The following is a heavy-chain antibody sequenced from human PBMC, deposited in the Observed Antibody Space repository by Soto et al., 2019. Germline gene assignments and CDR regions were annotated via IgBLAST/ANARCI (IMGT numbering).Heavy chain of an antibody. V-gene: IGHV3-30-3*01. Sequence: QVQLVESGGGVVQPGRSLRLSCAASGFTFSSYAIHWVRQAPGKGLGWVAVISYDGSNKYYADSVKGRFTITRDNSKNTLYLQMNSLRAEDTAVYYCARAYEGDYFDYWGQGTLVPVSS. CDR3: ARAYEGDYFDY. CDR2: ISYDGSNK. D-gene: IGHD3-16*01. J-gene: IGHJ4*02. CDR1: GFTFSSYA.